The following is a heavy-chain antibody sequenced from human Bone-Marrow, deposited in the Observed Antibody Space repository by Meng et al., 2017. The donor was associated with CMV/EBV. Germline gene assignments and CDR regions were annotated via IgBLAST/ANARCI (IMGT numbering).Heavy chain of an antibody. J-gene: IGHJ6*02. CDR2: ISRSGTTI. CDR3: ARDRNHYGMDV. D-gene: IGHD1-14*01. Sequence: GESLKISCAASGFTFSDYYMSWIRLAPGKGLEWVSYISRSGTTIYYADSVKGRFTISRDNSKNSLYLQMNSLRAEDTAVYYCARDRNHYGMDVWGQGTTVTFSS. V-gene: IGHV3-11*01. CDR1: GFTFSDYY.